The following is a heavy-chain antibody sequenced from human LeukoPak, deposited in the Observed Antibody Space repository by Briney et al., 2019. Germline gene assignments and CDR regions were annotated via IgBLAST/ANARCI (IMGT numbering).Heavy chain of an antibody. J-gene: IGHJ6*03. CDR3: ARRKSSIAARGGTSYYYYYMDV. CDR2: INHSGST. CDR1: GGSFSGYY. Sequence: SETLSLTCAVYGGSFSGYYWSWIRQPPGKGLEWIGEINHSGSTNYNPSLKSRVTISVDTSKNQFSLKLSSVTAADTAVYYCARRKSSIAARGGTSYYYYYMDVWGKGTTVTVSS. D-gene: IGHD6-6*01. V-gene: IGHV4-34*01.